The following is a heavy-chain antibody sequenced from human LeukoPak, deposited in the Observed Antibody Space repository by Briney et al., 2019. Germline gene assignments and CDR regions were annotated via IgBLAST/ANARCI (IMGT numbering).Heavy chain of an antibody. V-gene: IGHV3-23*01. CDR1: GFTFSSYS. D-gene: IGHD6-25*01. CDR3: ARGSGYFFDY. CDR2: IGTGGGGT. Sequence: PGGSLRLSCAASGFTFSSYSMNWVRQPPGKGLEWVSTIGTGGGGTYYADSVRGRFTISRDSSKNTLYLQMNSLRAEDTAVYYCARGSGYFFDYWGQGTLVTVSS. J-gene: IGHJ4*02.